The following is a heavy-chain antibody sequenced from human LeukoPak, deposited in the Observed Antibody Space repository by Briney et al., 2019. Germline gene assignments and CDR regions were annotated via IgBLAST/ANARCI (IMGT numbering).Heavy chain of an antibody. J-gene: IGHJ4*02. V-gene: IGHV3-49*04. CDR3: TRVPRRGIDY. Sequence: GRSLRLSCTASGCTFGDYAMSWVRQAPGEGLEWVGFIRSKAYGGTTEYAASVKGRFTISRDDSKSIAYLQMNSLKTEDTAVYYCTRVPRRGIDYWGQGTLFTVSS. CDR2: IRSKAYGGTT. D-gene: IGHD3-16*01. CDR1: GCTFGDYA.